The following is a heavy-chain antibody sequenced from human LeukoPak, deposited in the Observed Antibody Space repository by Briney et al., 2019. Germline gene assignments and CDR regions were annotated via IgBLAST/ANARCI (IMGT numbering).Heavy chain of an antibody. CDR2: FWYDGSTK. CDR1: GFTFSSYG. CDR3: ARDKTTLVTVDAFDI. V-gene: IGHV3-33*01. Sequence: PGGSLRLSCAASGFTFSSYGMHWVRQAPGKGLEWVAVFWYDGSTKYYADSVKGRFTISRDNSKSTLYLQMTSLRAEDTALYYCARDKTTLVTVDAFDIWGQGTMVTVS. J-gene: IGHJ3*02. D-gene: IGHD5-18*01.